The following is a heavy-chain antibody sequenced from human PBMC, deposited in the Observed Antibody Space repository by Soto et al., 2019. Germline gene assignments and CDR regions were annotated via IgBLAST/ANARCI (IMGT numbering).Heavy chain of an antibody. J-gene: IGHJ3*02. CDR2: IKQDGSEK. CDR3: ARDESEYYDSSGSKAFDI. D-gene: IGHD3-22*01. CDR1: GFTFSSYW. V-gene: IGHV3-7*03. Sequence: EVQLVESGGGLVQPGGSLRLSCAASGFTFSSYWMSWVRQAPGKGLEWVANIKQDGSEKYYVDSVKGRFTISRDNAKNSPYLKMNSLRAEDTTVYYCARDESEYYDSSGSKAFDIWGQGTMVTVSS.